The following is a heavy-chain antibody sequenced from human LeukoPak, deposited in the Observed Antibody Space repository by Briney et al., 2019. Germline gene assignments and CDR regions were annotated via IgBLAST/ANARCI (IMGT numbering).Heavy chain of an antibody. CDR2: IRGSGGGT. CDR3: TRDPNGDYVGAFDM. J-gene: IGHJ3*02. V-gene: IGHV3-11*05. Sequence: GGSLRLSCAASGFTFSDYYMSWIRQAPGKGLEWVSSIRGSGGGTDYADSVKGRFTISRDNSRDTLFLQMNSLRAEDTALYYCTRDPNGDYVGAFDMWGPGTMVTVSS. D-gene: IGHD4-17*01. CDR1: GFTFSDYY.